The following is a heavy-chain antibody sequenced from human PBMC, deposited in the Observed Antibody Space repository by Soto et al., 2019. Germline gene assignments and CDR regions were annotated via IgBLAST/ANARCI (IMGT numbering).Heavy chain of an antibody. Sequence: GGSLRLSCAASGFTFSSYAMHWVRQAPGKGLEWVAVISYDGSNKYYADSVKGRFTISRDNSKNTLYLQMNSLRAEGTAVYYCARDPRGEQLGYFDYWGQGTLVTVSS. CDR1: GFTFSSYA. J-gene: IGHJ4*02. CDR3: ARDPRGEQLGYFDY. CDR2: ISYDGSNK. V-gene: IGHV3-30-3*01. D-gene: IGHD6-6*01.